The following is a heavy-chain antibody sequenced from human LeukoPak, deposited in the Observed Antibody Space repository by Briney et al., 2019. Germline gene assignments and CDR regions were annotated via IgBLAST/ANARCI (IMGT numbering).Heavy chain of an antibody. Sequence: GGSLRLSCAASGFTFSSYAMSWVRQTPGKGLEWVSAISGSGGSTYYADSVKGRFTISSDNSKNTLYLQMNSLRAEDTAVYYCAKEVLRYFDWLNWFDPWGQGTLVTVSS. CDR1: GFTFSSYA. CDR2: ISGSGGST. CDR3: AKEVLRYFDWLNWFDP. V-gene: IGHV3-23*01. D-gene: IGHD3-9*01. J-gene: IGHJ5*02.